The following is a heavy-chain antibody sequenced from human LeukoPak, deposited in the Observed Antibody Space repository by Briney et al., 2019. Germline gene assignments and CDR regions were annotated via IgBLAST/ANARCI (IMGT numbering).Heavy chain of an antibody. CDR3: ARDPYSGSYGDYYYYYMDV. D-gene: IGHD1-26*01. Sequence: GGSLRLSCAASGFSFSTYNMNWVRQAPGKGLEWVSSITTSSTYIYYADSVKGRFTISRDNAKNSLYLQMNSLRAEDTAVYYCARDPYSGSYGDYYYYYMDVWGKGTTVTVSS. CDR2: ITTSSTYI. J-gene: IGHJ6*03. CDR1: GFSFSTYN. V-gene: IGHV3-21*01.